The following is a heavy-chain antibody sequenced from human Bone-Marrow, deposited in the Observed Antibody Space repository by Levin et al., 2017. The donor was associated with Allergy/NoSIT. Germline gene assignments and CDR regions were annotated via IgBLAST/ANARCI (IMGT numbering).Heavy chain of an antibody. D-gene: IGHD3-10*01. V-gene: IGHV3-21*06. J-gene: IGHJ6*02. CDR2: ISSGSTYI. CDR3: AREGGFGDFPSHYYDTGMDV. CDR1: GFVFSTYS. Sequence: GESLKISCAASGFVFSTYSLNWVRQAPGKGLEWVSSISSGSTYIYYADLVKGRFTISRDNAKNSLYLQMNSLRAEDTAVYYCAREGGFGDFPSHYYDTGMDVWGQGTTVTVSS.